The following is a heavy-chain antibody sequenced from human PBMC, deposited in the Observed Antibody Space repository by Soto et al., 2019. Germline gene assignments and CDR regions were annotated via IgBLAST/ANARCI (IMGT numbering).Heavy chain of an antibody. J-gene: IGHJ4*02. Sequence: GGSLRLSCVGSGVVFSEYYIDWVRQGPGKGLEWIARSRNRANTYSTEYAPSVKGRFVISRDNGRNSVSLQMNSLKTDDTAVYYCAGSGGHTFEFWGPGAPVTVSS. CDR1: GVVFSEYY. D-gene: IGHD3-3*01. CDR3: AGSGGHTFEF. V-gene: IGHV3-72*01. CDR2: SRNRANTYST.